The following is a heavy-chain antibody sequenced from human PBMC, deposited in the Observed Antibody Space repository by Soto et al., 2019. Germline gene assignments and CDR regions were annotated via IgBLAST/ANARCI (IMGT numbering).Heavy chain of an antibody. CDR3: ERYQSNYYYGMDV. V-gene: IGHV4-59*01. Sequence: QVQLQESGPGLVKPSETLSLTCTVSGGSISSYYWSWIRQPPGKGLEWIGYIYYIGNTNYNPSLKSRVTISVDPSKNQFSLKLSSVTDADTAVYYCERYQSNYYYGMDVWGQGTTVTVSS. CDR2: IYYIGNT. J-gene: IGHJ6*02. CDR1: GGSISSYY.